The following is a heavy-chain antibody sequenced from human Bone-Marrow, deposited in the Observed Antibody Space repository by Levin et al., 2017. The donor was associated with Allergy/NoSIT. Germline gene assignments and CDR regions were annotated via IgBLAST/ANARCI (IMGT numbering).Heavy chain of an antibody. V-gene: IGHV3-33*01. CDR2: IWYDGSNE. CDR3: ARDSVQVVEPAPDDNNQPSLLMDV. CDR1: GFTFTTYA. Sequence: LSLTCATSGFTFTTYAIHWVRQAPGKGLEWVAVIWYDGSNEYYADSVRGRFTISRDNSKNTLYLQMNSLRAEDTAVYYCARDSVQVVEPAPDDNNQPSLLMDVWGKGTTVIVSS. J-gene: IGHJ6*04. D-gene: IGHD3-22*01.